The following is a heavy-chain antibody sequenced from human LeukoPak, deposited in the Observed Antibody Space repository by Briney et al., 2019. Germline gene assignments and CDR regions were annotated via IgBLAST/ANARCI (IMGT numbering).Heavy chain of an antibody. CDR3: ARLRGNYFPDY. Sequence: SETLSLTCAVYGGSFRGYYWSWIRQPPGKGLEWIGEIHYTGATNYKPSLKSRVTISVDTSQNQFSLKLNSVTAADTAVYYCARLRGNYFPDYWGQGTLVTVSS. V-gene: IGHV4-34*01. CDR1: GGSFRGYY. CDR2: IHYTGAT. J-gene: IGHJ4*02. D-gene: IGHD2/OR15-2a*01.